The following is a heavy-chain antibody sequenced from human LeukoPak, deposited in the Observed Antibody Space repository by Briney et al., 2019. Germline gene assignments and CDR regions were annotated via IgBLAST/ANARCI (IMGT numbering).Heavy chain of an antibody. CDR3: ARRAGAYSHPYDY. D-gene: IGHD4/OR15-4a*01. J-gene: IGHJ4*02. Sequence: HPGGSLRLSCAASGFTFSSCGMHWVRQAPGKGLEWVAFIRYDGSNKYYADSVKGRFTISRDNSKNTLYLQMNSLRAEDTAVYYCARRAGAYSHPYDYWGQGTLVTVSS. CDR1: GFTFSSCG. CDR2: IRYDGSNK. V-gene: IGHV3-30*02.